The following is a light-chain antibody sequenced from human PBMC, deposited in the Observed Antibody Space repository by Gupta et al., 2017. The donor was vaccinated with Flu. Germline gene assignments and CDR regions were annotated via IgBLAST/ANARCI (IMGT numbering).Light chain of an antibody. J-gene: IGKJ1*01. CDR3: MHGEHWPPPWT. Sequence: TSSRSLVYNDGNTYLNWFQQRPGQSPRRLIYDVSKRDSGVPDRFSGSGSGTDFTLKISRVEAEDVGVYYCMHGEHWPPPWTFGQGTKVEIK. CDR2: DVS. V-gene: IGKV2-30*01. CDR1: RSLVYNDGNTY.